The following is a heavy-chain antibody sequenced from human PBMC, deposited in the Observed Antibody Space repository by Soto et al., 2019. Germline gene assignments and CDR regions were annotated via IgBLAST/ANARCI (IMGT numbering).Heavy chain of an antibody. CDR3: ARGIYRSSSFLDS. Sequence: SETLSLTCTVSGDSISTADYYWNWIRQPPGKGLEWIGYIYYSGNTYYIPSLKSRVTISVDTSKNQISLKLNSVAAADTAVYYCARGIYRSSSFLDSWGQGTLVTVSS. V-gene: IGHV4-30-4*01. CDR1: GDSISTADYY. D-gene: IGHD2-21*01. J-gene: IGHJ5*02. CDR2: IYYSGNT.